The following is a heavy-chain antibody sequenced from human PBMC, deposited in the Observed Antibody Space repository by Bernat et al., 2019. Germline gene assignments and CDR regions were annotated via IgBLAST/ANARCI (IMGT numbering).Heavy chain of an antibody. V-gene: IGHV3-21*04. CDR3: AKGWEYSSGWYPYY. CDR1: GFTFSSYS. Sequence: EVQLVESGGGLVKPGGSLRLSCAASGFTFSSYSMNWVRQAPGKGLEWVSSISSSSYIYYADSVKGRFTISRDNAKNSLYLQMNSLRAEDTAVYYCAKGWEYSSGWYPYYWGQGTLVTVSS. D-gene: IGHD6-19*01. CDR2: ISSSSYI. J-gene: IGHJ4*02.